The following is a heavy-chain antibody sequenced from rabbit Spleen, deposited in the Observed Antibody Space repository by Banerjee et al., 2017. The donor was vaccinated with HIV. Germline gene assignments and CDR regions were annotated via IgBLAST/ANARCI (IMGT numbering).Heavy chain of an antibody. D-gene: IGHD8-1*01. CDR3: ARDTGSSFSSYGMGL. CDR1: GFSFSNKAV. V-gene: IGHV1S45*01. J-gene: IGHJ6*01. CDR2: IAGSSSGFT. Sequence: QEQLLESGGGLVKPEGSLKLSCTASGFSFSNKAVMCWVRQAPGKGLEWISCIAGSSSGFTYSATWAKGRFTISKTSSTTVTLQMTSLTVADTATYFCARDTGSSFSSYGMGLWGPGTLVTAS.